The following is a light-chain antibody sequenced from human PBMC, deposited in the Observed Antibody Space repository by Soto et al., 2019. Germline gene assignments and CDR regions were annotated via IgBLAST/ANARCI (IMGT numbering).Light chain of an antibody. CDR2: ATS. Sequence: EIVMTQSPATLSVSPGERATLSCRASQSVSTNLAWYQQKPGQAPRLLIYATSTRATGIPDRFTGSESGTEFTLTISSLQSEDFAVYHCQQYDNKPPITFGQGTRLEIK. V-gene: IGKV3-15*01. CDR1: QSVSTN. CDR3: QQYDNKPPIT. J-gene: IGKJ5*01.